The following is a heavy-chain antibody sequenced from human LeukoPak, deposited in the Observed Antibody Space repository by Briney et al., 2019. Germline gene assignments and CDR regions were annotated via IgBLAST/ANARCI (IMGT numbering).Heavy chain of an antibody. D-gene: IGHD3-3*01. CDR1: GGTFSSYA. V-gene: IGHV1-69*05. CDR2: IIPIFGTA. CDR3: ARTTIFANNYYYYYMDV. Sequence: SVKVSCKASGGTFSSYAISWVRQAPGQGLEWMGGIIPIFGTANYAQKFQGRVTITTDESTGTAYMELSSLRSEDTAVYYCARTTIFANNYYYYYMDVWGKGTTVTVSS. J-gene: IGHJ6*03.